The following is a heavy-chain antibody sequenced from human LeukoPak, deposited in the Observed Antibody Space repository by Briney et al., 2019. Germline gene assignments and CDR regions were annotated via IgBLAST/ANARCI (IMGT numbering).Heavy chain of an antibody. Sequence: ETLSLTCAVYGGSFSGYYWSWIRQPPGKGLEWIGEINHSGSTNYNPSLKSRVTISVDTSKNQFSLKLSSVTAADTAVYYCAREGIDSSSWSRRDYWGQGTLVTVSS. V-gene: IGHV4-34*01. J-gene: IGHJ4*02. CDR2: INHSGST. CDR1: GGSFSGYY. CDR3: AREGIDSSSWSRRDY. D-gene: IGHD6-13*01.